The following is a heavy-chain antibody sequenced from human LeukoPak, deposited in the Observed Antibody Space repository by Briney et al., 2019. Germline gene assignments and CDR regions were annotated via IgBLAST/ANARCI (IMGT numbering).Heavy chain of an antibody. CDR2: FSGSGGNT. J-gene: IGHJ2*01. Sequence: GGSLRLSSAASGFTFSSYAMSWVRQAPGKGLEWVSTFSGSGGNTYSADSVKGRFTISRGNSKNTLYLQMNSLRAEDTAVYYCAKDKGYCSGGSCYGYWYFDLWGRGTLVTVSS. CDR3: AKDKGYCSGGSCYGYWYFDL. CDR1: GFTFSSYA. V-gene: IGHV3-23*01. D-gene: IGHD2-15*01.